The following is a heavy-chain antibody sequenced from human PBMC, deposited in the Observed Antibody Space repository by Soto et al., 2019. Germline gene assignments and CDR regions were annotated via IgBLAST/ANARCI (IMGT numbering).Heavy chain of an antibody. CDR3: ARYADYVFWSGTGPYYYCGMDV. CDR2: ISAYNGNT. V-gene: IGHV1-18*04. Sequence: ASVKVSCKPSAYTFTSYGISWVRQAPGQGLKWQGWISAYNGNTNYAQKLQGRATMTTDTSTSTAYMGLRIRSSDDTAVYYCARYADYVFWSGTGPYYYCGMDVWGKGTTVTVSS. CDR1: AYTFTSYG. D-gene: IGHD3-3*01. J-gene: IGHJ6*04.